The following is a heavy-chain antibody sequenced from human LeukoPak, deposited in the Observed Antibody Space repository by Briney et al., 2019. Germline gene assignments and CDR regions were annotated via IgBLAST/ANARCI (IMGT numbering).Heavy chain of an antibody. D-gene: IGHD7-27*01. CDR2: MSPNSGDT. CDR1: GYTFTRDG. Sequence: ASVKVSCKTSGYTFTRDGISWVRQATGQGLEWLGWMSPNSGDTGYAQKFQGRVTMTSDSSISTAYMELSSLRSEDTAIYYCVRTPPNWGFDYWGQGTLVTVSS. V-gene: IGHV1-8*01. CDR3: VRTPPNWGFDY. J-gene: IGHJ4*02.